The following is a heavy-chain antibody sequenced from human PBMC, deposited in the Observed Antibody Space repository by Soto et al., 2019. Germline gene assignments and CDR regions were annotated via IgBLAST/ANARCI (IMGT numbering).Heavy chain of an antibody. CDR2: ISYDGSNK. D-gene: IGHD6-25*01. CDR3: AKVLFAWVWQREAYYYGMDV. J-gene: IGHJ6*02. Sequence: GGSLRLSCAASGFTFSSYGMHWVRQAPGKGLEWVAVISYDGSNKYYADSVKGRFTISRDNSKNRLYLQMNSLGAEDTAVYYCAKVLFAWVWQREAYYYGMDVWGQGTTVTVSS. CDR1: GFTFSSYG. V-gene: IGHV3-30*18.